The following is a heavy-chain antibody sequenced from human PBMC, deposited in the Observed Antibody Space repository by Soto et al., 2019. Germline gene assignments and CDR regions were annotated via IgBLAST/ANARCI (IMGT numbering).Heavy chain of an antibody. V-gene: IGHV3-30*18. CDR1: GFTFSSYG. CDR2: ISYDGSNK. Sequence: GGSLRLSCAASGFTFSSYGMHWVRQAPGKGLEWVAVISYDGSNKYYADSVKGRFTISRDNSKNTLYLQMNSLRAEDTAVYYCAKLLAYCSGGSCYPRGYYYGMDVWGQGTTVTVS. D-gene: IGHD2-15*01. CDR3: AKLLAYCSGGSCYPRGYYYGMDV. J-gene: IGHJ6*02.